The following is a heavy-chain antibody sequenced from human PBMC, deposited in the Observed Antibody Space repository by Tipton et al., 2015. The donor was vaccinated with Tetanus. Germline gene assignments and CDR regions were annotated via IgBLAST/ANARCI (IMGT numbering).Heavy chain of an antibody. CDR3: ARRDYYDSSGFDY. Sequence: TLSLTCTVSGGSISSYYWSWIRQPPGKGLEWIGYIYYSGSTNYNPSLKSRVTISVDTSKNQFSLKLSSVTAADTAVYYCARRDYYDSSGFDYWGQGTLVTVSS. CDR1: GGSISSYY. V-gene: IGHV4-59*08. CDR2: IYYSGST. J-gene: IGHJ4*02. D-gene: IGHD3-22*01.